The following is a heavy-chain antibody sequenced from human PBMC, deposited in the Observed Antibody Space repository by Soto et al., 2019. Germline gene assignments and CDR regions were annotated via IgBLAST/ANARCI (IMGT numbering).Heavy chain of an antibody. CDR1: GFTFDDYA. CDR3: AKDEEPLGYCSGGSCFSAADY. CDR2: ISWNSGSI. V-gene: IGHV3-9*01. Sequence: GGSLRLSCAASGFTFDDYAMHWVRQAPGKGLEWVSGISWNSGSIGYADSVKGRFTISRDNAKNSLYLQMNSLRAEDTALYYCAKDEEPLGYCSGGSCFSAADYWGQGTLVTVSS. D-gene: IGHD2-15*01. J-gene: IGHJ4*02.